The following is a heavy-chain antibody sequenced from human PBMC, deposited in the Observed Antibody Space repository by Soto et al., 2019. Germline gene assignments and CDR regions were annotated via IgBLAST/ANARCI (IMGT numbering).Heavy chain of an antibody. CDR2: VSGSGSTT. D-gene: IGHD3-10*01. CDR1: GFSFTMYA. Sequence: GGSLRLSCAASGFSFTMYAFHWVRQAPGKGLEWVSGVSGSGSTTYYADSVKGRFIISRDNSKKTAFLYMNSLRAEDTAVYYCARDPTYSADSESPHYFDYWGQGTQVTVS. J-gene: IGHJ4*02. V-gene: IGHV3-23*01. CDR3: ARDPTYSADSESPHYFDY.